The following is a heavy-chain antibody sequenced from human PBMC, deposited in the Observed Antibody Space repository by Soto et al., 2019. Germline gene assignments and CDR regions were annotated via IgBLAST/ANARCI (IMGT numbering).Heavy chain of an antibody. CDR3: ARDFFDSSDYTTNWFDP. CDR2: TYHSGNP. V-gene: IGHV4-30-2*03. D-gene: IGHD3-22*01. J-gene: IGHJ5*02. Sequence: TLSLTCGVSGDTISTGGYSWAWIRQPPGKALEWIGHTYHSGNPYYNPSLKSRVTISVDTSKNQFSLKLTSVTAADAALYYCARDFFDSSDYTTNWFDPWGQGTLVTVSS. CDR1: GDTISTGGYS.